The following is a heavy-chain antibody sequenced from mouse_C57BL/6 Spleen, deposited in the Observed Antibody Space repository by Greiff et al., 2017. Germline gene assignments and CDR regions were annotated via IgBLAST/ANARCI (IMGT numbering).Heavy chain of an antibody. CDR3: ARDYYGRYFDV. D-gene: IGHD1-1*01. Sequence: EVQVVESGGGLVKPGGSLKLSCAASGFTFSDYGMHWVRQAPEKGLEWVAYISSGSSTIYYADTVKGRFTISRDNAKNTLFLQMTSLRSEDTAMYYCARDYYGRYFDVWGTGTTVTVSS. CDR2: ISSGSSTI. CDR1: GFTFSDYG. J-gene: IGHJ1*03. V-gene: IGHV5-17*01.